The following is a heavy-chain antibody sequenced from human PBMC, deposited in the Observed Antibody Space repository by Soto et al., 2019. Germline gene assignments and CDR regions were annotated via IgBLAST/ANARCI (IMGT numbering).Heavy chain of an antibody. V-gene: IGHV1-69*06. J-gene: IGHJ6*02. Sequence: SEQVSCKASGGTFNNLDINWLRQAPAQGLKWMGWVIPISETTNFAQILQGTGKIVADKSPSTAFMEPSRVSSDDTARYFFARALLSHSCDSGGYDSYFHALDVWGQGTPVTVSS. D-gene: IGHD3-22*01. CDR3: ARALLSHSCDSGGYDSYFHALDV. CDR1: GGTFNNLD. CDR2: VIPISETT.